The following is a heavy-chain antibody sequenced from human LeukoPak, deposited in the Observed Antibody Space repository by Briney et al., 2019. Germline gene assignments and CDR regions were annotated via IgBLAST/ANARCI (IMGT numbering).Heavy chain of an antibody. J-gene: IGHJ4*02. V-gene: IGHV3-23*01. CDR3: AKWKYSNSGIDDY. Sequence: GGSLRLSCAASGFTFSSYAMSWVRQVPGKGLEWVSVISGSGDNTYYADSVKGRFTISRDNSKNMLYLQMNGLRAEDTAVYYCAKWKYSNSGIDDYWGQGALVTVS. CDR2: ISGSGDNT. D-gene: IGHD6-6*01. CDR1: GFTFSSYA.